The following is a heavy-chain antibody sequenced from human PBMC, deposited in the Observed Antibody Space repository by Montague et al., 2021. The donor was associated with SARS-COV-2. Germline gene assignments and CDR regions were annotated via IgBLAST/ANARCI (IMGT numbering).Heavy chain of an antibody. CDR3: AKGDIAYYYYGMDV. V-gene: IGHV3-9*01. CDR2: ISWNSGSI. Sequence: SLRLSFSASGFTFGDYAMHWVRQAPGKGLEWVSGISWNSGSIGYADSVKGRFTISRDNAKNSLYLQMNSLRAEDTALYYCAKGDIAYYYYGMDVWGQGTTVTVSS. J-gene: IGHJ6*02. D-gene: IGHD2-15*01. CDR1: GFTFGDYA.